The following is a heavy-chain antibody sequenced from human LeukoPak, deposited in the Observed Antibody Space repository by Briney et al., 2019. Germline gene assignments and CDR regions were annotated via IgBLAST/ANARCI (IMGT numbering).Heavy chain of an antibody. J-gene: IGHJ4*02. CDR2: INPNSGGT. CDR3: AARGYCSGGSCWGGYFDY. D-gene: IGHD2-15*01. V-gene: IGHV1-2*02. CDR1: GYTFTGYY. Sequence: ASVKVSCKASGYTFTGYYMHWVRQAPGQGLEWMGWINPNSGGTNYAQKFRGRVTMTRDTSISTAYMELSRLRSDDTAVYYCAARGYCSGGSCWGGYFDYWGQGTLVTVSS.